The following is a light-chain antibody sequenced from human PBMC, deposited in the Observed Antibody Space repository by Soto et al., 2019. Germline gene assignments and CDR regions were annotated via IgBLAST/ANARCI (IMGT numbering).Light chain of an antibody. CDR1: QVISSY. CDR3: QQLNSYL. J-gene: IGKJ4*01. CDR2: AAS. V-gene: IGKV1-9*01. Sequence: DIQLTQSPSFLSASVGDRVTITCRASQVISSYLAWYQQKPGKAPKLLIYAASTLQSGVPSRFSGSGSGTEFTLTISSLQPEDFATYYCQQLNSYLFGGGTKVEIK.